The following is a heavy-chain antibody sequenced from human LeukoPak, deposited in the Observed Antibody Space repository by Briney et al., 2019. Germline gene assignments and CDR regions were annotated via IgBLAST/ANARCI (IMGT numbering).Heavy chain of an antibody. CDR3: ARVLRSSNWFDP. CDR2: IYTSGST. J-gene: IGHJ5*02. D-gene: IGHD4-17*01. V-gene: IGHV4-4*09. Sequence: SETLSLTCTVSGGSISSYYWSWIRQPPGKGLEWIGYIYTSGSTNYNPSLKSRVTISVDTSKNQFSLKLSSVTAADTAVYYRARVLRSSNWFDPWGQGTLVTVSS. CDR1: GGSISSYY.